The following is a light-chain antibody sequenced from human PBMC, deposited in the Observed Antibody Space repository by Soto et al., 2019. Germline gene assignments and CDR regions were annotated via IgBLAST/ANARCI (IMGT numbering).Light chain of an antibody. CDR2: KAS. Sequence: IQVPRCPSSVSANVGSAVTSACRASQDIRRWLAWYQQKPGKAPKLLIYKASSLESGVPSRFSGSGSGTELTLTISSLQPDDFATYYGQQYNSYWTFGQGTKVDIK. CDR3: QQYNSYWT. CDR1: QDIRRW. J-gene: IGKJ1*01. V-gene: IGKV1-5*03.